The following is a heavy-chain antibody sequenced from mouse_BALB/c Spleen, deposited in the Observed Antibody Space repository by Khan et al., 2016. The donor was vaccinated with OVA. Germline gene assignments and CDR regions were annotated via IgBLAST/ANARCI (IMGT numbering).Heavy chain of an antibody. Sequence: EVQLQESGPGLVKPSQSLSLICTVTGYSITSDYAWNWIRQFPGNKLEWMGYISYSGRTSYNPXLKSRISITRDTSKNQFFLQLNSVTTEDAATYYCARSVTITTVVATDFDYWGQGTTLTVSS. D-gene: IGHD1-1*01. V-gene: IGHV3-2*02. J-gene: IGHJ2*01. CDR2: ISYSGRT. CDR3: ARSVTITTVVATDFDY. CDR1: GYSITSDYA.